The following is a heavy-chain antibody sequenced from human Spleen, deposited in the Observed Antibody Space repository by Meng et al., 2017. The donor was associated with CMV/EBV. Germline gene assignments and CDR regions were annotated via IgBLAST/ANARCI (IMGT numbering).Heavy chain of an antibody. CDR2: IKQDGSEK. J-gene: IGHJ4*02. V-gene: IGHV3-7*01. CDR1: GFSFSTYW. D-gene: IGHD5-24*01. CDR3: ATWGDAYNSWYFDY. Sequence: GESLKISCTASGFSFSTYWMNWVRQAPGKGLEWVANIKQDGSEKNYLDSVRGRFTIARDNAKNSLFLQMNSLRAEDTALYYCATWGDAYNSWYFDYWGQGTLVTVSS.